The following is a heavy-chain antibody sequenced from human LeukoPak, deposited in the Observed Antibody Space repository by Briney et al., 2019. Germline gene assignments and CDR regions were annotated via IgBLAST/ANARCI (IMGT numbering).Heavy chain of an antibody. CDR3: ARGIAARPNDY. D-gene: IGHD6-6*01. Sequence: PSETLSLTCTVSGGSISSGGYYWSWIRQPPGKGLEWIGYIYHSGSTYYNPSLKSRVTISVDRSKNQFSLKLSSVTAADTAVYYCARGIAARPNDYWGQGTLVTVSS. J-gene: IGHJ4*02. V-gene: IGHV4-30-2*01. CDR2: IYHSGST. CDR1: GGSISSGGYY.